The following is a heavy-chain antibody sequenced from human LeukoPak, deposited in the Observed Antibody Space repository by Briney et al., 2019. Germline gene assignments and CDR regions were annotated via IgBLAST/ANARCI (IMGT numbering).Heavy chain of an antibody. CDR2: LNGDGTNI. CDR3: ARSQSGVFDV. Sequence: PGGSLRLSCVASGFTFSNYWMQWVRQVPGKGLGWVSRLNGDGTNIIYADSVKGRFTISRDNAENTLYLQMNSLRAEDTALYYCARSQSGVFDVWGQGTMVTVSS. CDR1: GFTFSNYW. V-gene: IGHV3-74*01. J-gene: IGHJ3*01. D-gene: IGHD2-8*01.